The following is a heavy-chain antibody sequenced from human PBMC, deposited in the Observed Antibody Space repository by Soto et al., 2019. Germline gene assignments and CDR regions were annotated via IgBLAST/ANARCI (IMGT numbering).Heavy chain of an antibody. CDR1: GFTLSSYA. D-gene: IGHD2-2*01. Sequence: GGSLRLSCAASGFTLSSYAMSWVRQAPGKGLEWVSAISGSGGSTYYADSVKGRFTISRDNSKNTLYLQMNSLRAEDTAVYYCAKDPGVRCSSTSCFVGYYMDVWGKGTTVTVSS. CDR3: AKDPGVRCSSTSCFVGYYMDV. V-gene: IGHV3-23*01. CDR2: ISGSGGST. J-gene: IGHJ6*03.